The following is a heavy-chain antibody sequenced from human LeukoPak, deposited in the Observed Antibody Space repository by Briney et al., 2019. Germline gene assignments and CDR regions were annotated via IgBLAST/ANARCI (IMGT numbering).Heavy chain of an antibody. D-gene: IGHD3-10*01. CDR1: GGSISTGSYC. CDR3: ARDSGTPRQIITMVRGVTGFDP. V-gene: IGHV4-61*09. CDR2: IYTSGNT. Sequence: PPQTLSLTCTVSGGSISTGSYCWSWIRQPAGKGLEWIGHIYTSGNTNYNPSLKSRVTISVDTSKNQFSLKLSSVTAADTAVYYCARDSGTPRQIITMVRGVTGFDPWGQGTLVTVSS. J-gene: IGHJ5*02.